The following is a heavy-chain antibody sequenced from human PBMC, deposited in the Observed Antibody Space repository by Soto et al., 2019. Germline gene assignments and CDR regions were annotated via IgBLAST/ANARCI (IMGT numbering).Heavy chain of an antibody. Sequence: QVQLVQSGAEVRKPGASVKVSCKASGYTFTEYFIHWVRQAPGQGLEWMGWINPSSGGTHYAQKFQGWVTISRDTSISTADMELSRLKSDDTALYYCARGAISVGAVVEFGYWGRGIPVTVSS. J-gene: IGHJ4*02. CDR2: INPSSGGT. V-gene: IGHV1-2*04. CDR1: GYTFTEYF. CDR3: ARGAISVGAVVEFGY. D-gene: IGHD3-22*01.